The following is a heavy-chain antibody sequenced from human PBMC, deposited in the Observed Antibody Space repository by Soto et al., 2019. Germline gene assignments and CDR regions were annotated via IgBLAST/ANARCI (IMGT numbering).Heavy chain of an antibody. V-gene: IGHV4-39*01. J-gene: IGHJ4*02. D-gene: IGHD3-16*01. CDR3: ARHGHWAPFDD. Sequence: SETLSLTCTVSGGSISSSSYYWGWIRQPPGKGLEWIGSSYYSGSTYYNPSLTSRVTLSVDTSKNQFSLRLSSVTAADTAVYYCARHGHWAPFDDWGQGTLVTVSS. CDR2: SYYSGST. CDR1: GGSISSSSYY.